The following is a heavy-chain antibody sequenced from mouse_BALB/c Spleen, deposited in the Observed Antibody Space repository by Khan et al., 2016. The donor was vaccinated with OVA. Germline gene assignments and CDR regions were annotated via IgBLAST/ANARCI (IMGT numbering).Heavy chain of an antibody. J-gene: IGHJ2*01. CDR2: IRLKSDDYVT. CDR1: GFTFSNFW. V-gene: IGHV6-6*02. Sequence: VQLKQSGAGLVQPGGSMKLSCVASGFTFSNFWMIWVRQPPEKGLEWVAEIRLKSDDYVTHYAESVKGSFTISRDDSKSSVYLQMTNIRAEDTGIYYCWILLWGQGTTLTVSS. CDR3: WILL.